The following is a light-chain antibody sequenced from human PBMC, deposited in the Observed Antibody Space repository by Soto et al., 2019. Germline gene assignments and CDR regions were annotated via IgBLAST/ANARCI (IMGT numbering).Light chain of an antibody. Sequence: EIVLTQSPATLSLSPGERATLSCRASQSVSSYLAWYQQKPGQAPRLLIYGASNRATDIPARFSGSGSGTDFTLTISGLESEEFAVFYCRQRGNGPRTFGKGTKLEI. V-gene: IGKV3-11*01. CDR3: RQRGNGPRT. CDR2: GAS. J-gene: IGKJ2*01. CDR1: QSVSSY.